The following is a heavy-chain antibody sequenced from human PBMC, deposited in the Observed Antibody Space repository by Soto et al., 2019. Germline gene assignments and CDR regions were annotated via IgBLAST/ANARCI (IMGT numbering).Heavy chain of an antibody. V-gene: IGHV1-69*02. D-gene: IGHD2-15*01. J-gene: IGHJ6*03. Sequence: QVQLVHSGAEVKKPGSSVKVSCKASGGTFSSYTISWVRQAPGQGLEWMGRIIPILGIANYAQKFQGRVTITADKSTSTAYMELSSLRSEDTAVYYCASELPSPSGPYSVFYYYYMDVWGKGTTVTVSS. CDR1: GGTFSSYT. CDR2: IIPILGIA. CDR3: ASELPSPSGPYSVFYYYYMDV.